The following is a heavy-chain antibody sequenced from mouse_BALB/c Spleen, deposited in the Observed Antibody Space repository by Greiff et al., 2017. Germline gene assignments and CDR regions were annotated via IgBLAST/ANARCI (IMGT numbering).Heavy chain of an antibody. V-gene: IGHV5-6*01. CDR2: ISSGGSYT. CDR3: ASLYGNSYAMDY. J-gene: IGHJ4*01. Sequence: EVQGVESGGDLVKPGGSLKLSCAASGFTFSSYGMSWVRQTPDKRLEWVATISSGGSYTYYPDSVKGRFTISRDNAKNTLYLQMSSLKSEDTAMYYCASLYGNSYAMDYWGQGTSVTVSS. CDR1: GFTFSSYG. D-gene: IGHD2-10*02.